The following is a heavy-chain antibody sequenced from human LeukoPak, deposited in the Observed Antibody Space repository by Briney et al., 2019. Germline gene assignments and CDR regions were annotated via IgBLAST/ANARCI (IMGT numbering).Heavy chain of an antibody. J-gene: IGHJ5*02. CDR2: IKQDGSEK. CDR1: GDYW. Sequence: GGSLRLSCVASGDYWMSWVRQAPGKGLEWVANIKQDGSEKYYVDSVKGRFTISRDNAKNSLYLQMNSLRAEDTAVYYCASTQMTTVTTYWFDPWGQGTLVTVSS. D-gene: IGHD4-17*01. V-gene: IGHV3-7*02. CDR3: ASTQMTTVTTYWFDP.